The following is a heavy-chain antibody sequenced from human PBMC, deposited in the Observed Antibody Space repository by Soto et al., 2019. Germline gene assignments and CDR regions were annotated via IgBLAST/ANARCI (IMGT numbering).Heavy chain of an antibody. J-gene: IGHJ4*02. CDR3: VQTTGWPGFDF. D-gene: IGHD6-19*01. Sequence: PRESLRHCCAASGSTFSSYSMNWFRQAPGKGLERVLYISSSSSTIYYADSVKGRFTISRDNSKNTLYLQMNSLRAEDPAVYYCVQTTGWPGFDFWGQGTLVTVSS. CDR2: ISSSSSTI. V-gene: IGHV3-48*01. CDR1: GSTFSSYS.